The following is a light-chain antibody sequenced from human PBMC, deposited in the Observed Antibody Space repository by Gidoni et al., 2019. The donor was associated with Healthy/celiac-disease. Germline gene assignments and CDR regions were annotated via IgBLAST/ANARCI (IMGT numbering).Light chain of an antibody. CDR1: QSVSSN. V-gene: IGKV3-15*01. CDR2: GAS. CDR3: QQYNNWPPFT. Sequence: EIVITQSPATLSVSPGERATLSCRASQSVSSNLAWYQQKPGQAPRLLIYGASTRATGIPARCSGSGSGTEFTLTISSLQSEDFAVYYCQQYNNWPPFTFGPGTKVDIK. J-gene: IGKJ3*01.